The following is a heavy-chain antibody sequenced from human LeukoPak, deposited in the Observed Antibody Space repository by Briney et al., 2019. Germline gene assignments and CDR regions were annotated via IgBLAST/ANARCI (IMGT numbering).Heavy chain of an antibody. J-gene: IGHJ4*02. Sequence: GGSLRLSCAASGFTFSSYWMNWVRQAPGKGLEWVSAISGSGGSIYYADSVKGRFTISRDNSKNTLYLQMNSLRAEDTAVYYCATHTYYYDSSGSGGDYWGQGTLVTVSS. V-gene: IGHV3-23*01. CDR3: ATHTYYYDSSGSGGDY. D-gene: IGHD3-22*01. CDR1: GFTFSSYW. CDR2: ISGSGGSI.